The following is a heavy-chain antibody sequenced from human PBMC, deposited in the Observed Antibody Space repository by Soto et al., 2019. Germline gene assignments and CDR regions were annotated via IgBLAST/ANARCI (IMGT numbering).Heavy chain of an antibody. D-gene: IGHD3-3*01. CDR1: GYTFTSYG. CDR2: ISAYNGNT. Sequence: QVQLVQSGAEVKKPGASVKVSCKASGYTFTSYGISWVRQAPGQGLEWMGWISAYNGNTNYAQKLQGRVTMTTDTSTSTAYMELRSLRSADTAVYYCARDRGPAYYDFWSGSRGGMDVWGQGTTVTVSS. J-gene: IGHJ6*02. CDR3: ARDRGPAYYDFWSGSRGGMDV. V-gene: IGHV1-18*01.